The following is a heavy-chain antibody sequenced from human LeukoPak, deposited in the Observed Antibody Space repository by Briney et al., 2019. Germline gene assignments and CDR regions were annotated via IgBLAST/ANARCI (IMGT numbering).Heavy chain of an antibody. V-gene: IGHV3-48*04. Sequence: GGSLRLSCAASGFTFNNYNMNWVRQAPGKWLEWVSFISFSTTTIYYADSVKGRFTISRDNAKNSLYLQMNSLRAKDTAVYYCARGLVYSSSSPFDYWGQGTLVTVSS. CDR3: ARGLVYSSSSPFDY. J-gene: IGHJ4*02. D-gene: IGHD6-6*01. CDR2: ISFSTTTI. CDR1: GFTFNNYN.